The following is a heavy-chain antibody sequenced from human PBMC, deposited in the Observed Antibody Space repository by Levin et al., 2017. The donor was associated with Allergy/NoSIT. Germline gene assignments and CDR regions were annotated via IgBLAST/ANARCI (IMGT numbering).Heavy chain of an antibody. V-gene: IGHV1-18*01. Sequence: ASVKVSCKASGYTFTSYGISWVRQAPGQGLEWMGWISAYNGNTNYAQKLQGRVTMTTDTSTSTAYMELRSLRSDDTAVYYCAVSVAGFIRGGYWGQGTLVTVSS. CDR1: GYTFTSYG. CDR3: AVSVAGFIRGGY. D-gene: IGHD6-19*01. J-gene: IGHJ4*02. CDR2: ISAYNGNT.